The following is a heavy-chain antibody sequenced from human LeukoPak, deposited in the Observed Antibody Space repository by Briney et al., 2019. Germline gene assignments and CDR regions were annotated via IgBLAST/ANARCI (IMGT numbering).Heavy chain of an antibody. CDR3: ARGEHIVVVTATQSGTTFDY. D-gene: IGHD2-21*02. CDR1: GYTFTSYG. J-gene: IGHJ4*02. CDR2: ISAYNGNT. Sequence: ASVKVSCKASGYTFTSYGISWARQAPGQGLEWMGWISAYNGNTNYAQKLQGRVTMTTDTSTSTAYMELRSLRSDDTAVYYCARGEHIVVVTATQSGTTFDYWGQGTLVTVSS. V-gene: IGHV1-18*01.